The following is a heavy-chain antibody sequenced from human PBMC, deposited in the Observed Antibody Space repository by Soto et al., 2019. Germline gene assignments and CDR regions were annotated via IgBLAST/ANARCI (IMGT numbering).Heavy chain of an antibody. Sequence: LRLSCAASGFTFTSYSMSWVRQAPGPGLAWVSYITSKSTTIKYADSVKGRFTVSRDNAKNSLYLQLNSLRDEDTAVYYCAREMGACSDSSCYPGPYDSWGQGTLVTVSS. J-gene: IGHJ5*02. CDR2: ITSKSTTI. CDR1: GFTFTSYS. D-gene: IGHD3-16*01. CDR3: AREMGACSDSSCYPGPYDS. V-gene: IGHV3-48*02.